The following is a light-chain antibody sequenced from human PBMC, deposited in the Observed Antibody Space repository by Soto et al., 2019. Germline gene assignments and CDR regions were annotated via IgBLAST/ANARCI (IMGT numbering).Light chain of an antibody. J-gene: IGLJ1*01. Sequence: QSALTQPASVSGSPGQSITISCTGTSSDVGNFNLVSWYQQHPGKAPKLMISEVGKRPSGDSNRFSGSKSGNTASLTISGLQAEDEADYYCCSYAGNSTYVFGTGTKLTVL. CDR2: EVG. V-gene: IGLV2-23*02. CDR1: SSDVGNFNL. CDR3: CSYAGNSTYV.